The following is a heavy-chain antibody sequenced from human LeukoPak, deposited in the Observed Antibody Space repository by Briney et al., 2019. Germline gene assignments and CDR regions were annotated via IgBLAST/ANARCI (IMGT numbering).Heavy chain of an antibody. V-gene: IGHV3-23*01. CDR1: GFTFSSYA. Sequence: GGSLRLSCAASGFTFSSYAMSWVRQAPGKGLEWVSAISGSGGSTYYADSVKGRFTISRDNSKNTLYLQMNGLRAEDTAVYYCAKSLPAPYHYDSSGYYSGDKADFDYWGQGTLVTVSS. J-gene: IGHJ4*02. D-gene: IGHD3-22*01. CDR3: AKSLPAPYHYDSSGYYSGDKADFDY. CDR2: ISGSGGST.